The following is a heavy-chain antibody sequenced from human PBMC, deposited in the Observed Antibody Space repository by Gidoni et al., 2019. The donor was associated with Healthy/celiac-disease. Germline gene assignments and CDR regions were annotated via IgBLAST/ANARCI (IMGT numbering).Heavy chain of an antibody. CDR2: ISESGGST. CDR1: VFPFSRYA. CDR3: AKLGLLAATFEDY. D-gene: IGHD2-15*01. J-gene: IGHJ4*02. V-gene: IGHV3-23*01. Sequence: EVQLLESAGGLVQPGGSLRLSSDAAVFPFSRYAMSWVSQAPGKGLEWVSAISESGGSTYYADSVKGRFTISRDNSKNTMYLQMNSLRAEDTAVYYCAKLGLLAATFEDYWGQGTLVTVSS.